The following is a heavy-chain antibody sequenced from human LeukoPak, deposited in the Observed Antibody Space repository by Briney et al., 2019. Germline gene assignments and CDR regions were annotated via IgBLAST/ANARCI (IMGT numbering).Heavy chain of an antibody. J-gene: IGHJ4*02. Sequence: SETLSLTCTVSDGSISSGDYYWSWIRQPPGKGLEWIGYIYYSGSTYYNPSLKSRVTISVDTSKNQFSLKLSSVTAADTAVYYCARGSFYDFWSGREKRPLDYWGQGTLVTVSS. CDR2: IYYSGST. D-gene: IGHD3-3*01. CDR1: DGSISSGDYY. CDR3: ARGSFYDFWSGREKRPLDY. V-gene: IGHV4-30-4*08.